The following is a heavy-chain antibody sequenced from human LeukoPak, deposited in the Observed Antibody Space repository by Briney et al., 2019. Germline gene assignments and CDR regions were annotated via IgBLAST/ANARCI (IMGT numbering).Heavy chain of an antibody. CDR2: INPSGGST. CDR3: ARDVRLRFGELFGYFDY. D-gene: IGHD3-10*01. J-gene: IGHJ4*02. Sequence: WASVKVSCKASGYTFTSYYMHWVRQAPGQGLEWMGIINPSGGSTSYAQKFQGRVTMTRDTSTSTVYMELSSLRSEDTAVYYCARDVRLRFGELFGYFDYWGQGTLVTVSS. CDR1: GYTFTSYY. V-gene: IGHV1-46*01.